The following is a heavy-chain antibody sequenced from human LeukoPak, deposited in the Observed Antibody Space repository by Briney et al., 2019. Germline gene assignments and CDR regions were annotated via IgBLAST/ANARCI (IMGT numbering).Heavy chain of an antibody. CDR1: GYTFTGYY. Sequence: ASVKVSCKASGYTFTGYYMHWVRQAPGQGLEWMGWINPNSGGTNYAQKFQGWVTMTRDTSISTAYMELSRLRSDDTAVYYYARDRIVVVPAAMDYYYYGMDVWGQGTTVTVSS. CDR2: INPNSGGT. CDR3: ARDRIVVVPAAMDYYYYGMDV. V-gene: IGHV1-2*04. D-gene: IGHD2-2*01. J-gene: IGHJ6*02.